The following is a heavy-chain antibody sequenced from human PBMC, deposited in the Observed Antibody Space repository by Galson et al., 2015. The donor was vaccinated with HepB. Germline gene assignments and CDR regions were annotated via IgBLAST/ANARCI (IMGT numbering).Heavy chain of an antibody. J-gene: IGHJ4*02. Sequence: SLRLSCAASGFTFSSYWMSWVRQAPGKGLEWVANIKEDGSEKYYVDSVKGRFTISRDNAKNSLYLQMNSLRAEDTAVYYCARVGSGWLQRTYYFDYWGQGTLVTVSS. CDR2: IKEDGSEK. CDR1: GFTFSSYW. D-gene: IGHD5-24*01. CDR3: ARVGSGWLQRTYYFDY. V-gene: IGHV3-7*03.